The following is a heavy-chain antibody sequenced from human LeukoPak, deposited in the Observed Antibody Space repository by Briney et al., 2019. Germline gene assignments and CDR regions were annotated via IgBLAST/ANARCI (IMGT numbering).Heavy chain of an antibody. Sequence: GSLRLSCAASGFTFSSYEMNWVRQAPGKGLEWIGEIDHSGTTNYNPSLKRRVTISLDPSKNQFSLKVTSVTAADTAVYFCARSGTYQYSSTSDYWGQGTLVTVSS. D-gene: IGHD6-13*01. CDR1: GFTFSSYE. V-gene: IGHV4-34*01. CDR2: IDHSGTT. CDR3: ARSGTYQYSSTSDY. J-gene: IGHJ4*02.